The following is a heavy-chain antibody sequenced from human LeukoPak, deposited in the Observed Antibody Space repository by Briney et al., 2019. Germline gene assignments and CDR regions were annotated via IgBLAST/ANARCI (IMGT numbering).Heavy chain of an antibody. CDR2: IDRDGSRI. J-gene: IGHJ4*02. V-gene: IGHV3-74*01. CDR1: GFTFSSYW. CDR3: VRGNDYGGPHY. D-gene: IGHD4-23*01. Sequence: PGGSLRLSCAVSGFTFSSYWMHWVRQDPGKGLVWVSRIDRDGSRINYADSVKGRFTISRDNGKNTLFLQMNSLRAEDAAVYYCVRGNDYGGPHYWGQGTLVTVSS.